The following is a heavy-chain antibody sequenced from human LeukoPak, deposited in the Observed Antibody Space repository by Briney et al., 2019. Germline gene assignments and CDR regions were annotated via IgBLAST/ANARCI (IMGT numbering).Heavy chain of an antibody. CDR1: GYTFTDYY. Sequence: ASVKVSCKASGYTFTDYYIHWVRQAPGQGLEWMGWINPNNGGAKYAQKFQGGVTMTRDTSISTAYMELSRLRSDDTAVYYCAREDLDYYGSGSYSLPAPYFDYWGQGTLVTVSS. CDR2: INPNNGGA. CDR3: AREDLDYYGSGSYSLPAPYFDY. D-gene: IGHD3-10*01. J-gene: IGHJ4*02. V-gene: IGHV1-2*02.